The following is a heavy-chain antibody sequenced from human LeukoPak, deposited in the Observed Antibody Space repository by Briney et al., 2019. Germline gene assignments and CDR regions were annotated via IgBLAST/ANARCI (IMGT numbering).Heavy chain of an antibody. Sequence: SETLSLTCAVYGETFSTFYWTWIRQPPERGLEWIGEINHGGSTNYNPSLSSRVTISVDPSKEQFSLKLTSVTAADTAIYYCATWNAKTHSHDDWGQGTLVTVPS. CDR2: INHGGST. J-gene: IGHJ4*02. CDR3: ATWNAKTHSHDD. V-gene: IGHV4-34*08. D-gene: IGHD1-1*01. CDR1: GETFSTFY.